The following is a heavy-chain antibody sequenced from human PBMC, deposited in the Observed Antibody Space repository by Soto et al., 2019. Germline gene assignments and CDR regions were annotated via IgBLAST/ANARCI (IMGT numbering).Heavy chain of an antibody. CDR3: TRDIPHSWFDS. CDR2: ISNDGSDI. D-gene: IGHD2-21*01. J-gene: IGHJ5*01. V-gene: IGHV3-74*01. CDR1: GATFANYW. Sequence: EVHVVESGGGLVQPGGSLRLSCEASGATFANYWMHWVRQVPGKGLVWVSRISNDGSDITYADSVKGRFTASRDNTKNMVFLQMNTLRVYDTAVYYGTRDIPHSWFDSWGQGTLVTVSS.